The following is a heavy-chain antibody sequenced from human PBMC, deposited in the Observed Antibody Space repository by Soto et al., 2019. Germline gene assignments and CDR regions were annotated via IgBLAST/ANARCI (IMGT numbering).Heavy chain of an antibody. V-gene: IGHV1-2*02. CDR3: ARGRVTTVTTEYYYYGMDV. CDR1: GYIFIGYY. CDR2: TNPNSGGT. J-gene: IGHJ6*02. D-gene: IGHD4-4*01. Sequence: QVQLVQSGAEVKKPGASVKVSCKAFGYIFIGYYMHWVRQAPGQGLEWMGWTNPNSGGTNYAQKFQGRVTMTRDTSIATVHMELSRLRSDDTAVYYCARGRVTTVTTEYYYYGMDVWGQGTTVTVSS.